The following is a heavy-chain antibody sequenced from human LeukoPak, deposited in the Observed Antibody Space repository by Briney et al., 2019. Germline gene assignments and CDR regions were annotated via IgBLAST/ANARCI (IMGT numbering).Heavy chain of an antibody. Sequence: LGESLKISCKGSGYSFTSYWIGWVRQMPGKGLEWMGIIYPGDSDTRYSPSFQGQVTISADKSISTAYLQWSSLKASDTAMYYCASPKYGGSYHDDAFDIWGQGTMVTVSS. V-gene: IGHV5-51*01. CDR3: ASPKYGGSYHDDAFDI. CDR2: IYPGDSDT. J-gene: IGHJ3*02. D-gene: IGHD1-26*01. CDR1: GYSFTSYW.